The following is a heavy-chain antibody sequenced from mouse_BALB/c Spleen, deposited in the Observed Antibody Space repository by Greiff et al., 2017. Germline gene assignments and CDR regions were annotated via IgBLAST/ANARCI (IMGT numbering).Heavy chain of an antibody. D-gene: IGHD2-14*01. CDR2: INPYNGDT. J-gene: IGHJ4*01. V-gene: IGHV1-20*02. CDR3: ARWEVRRDYAMDY. CDR1: GYSFTGYF. Sequence: VQLQQSGPELVKPGASVKISCKASGYSFTGYFMNWVMQSHGKSLEWIGRINPYNGDTFYNQKFKGKATLTVDKSSSTAHMELRSLASEDSAVYYCARWEVRRDYAMDYWGQGTSVTVSS.